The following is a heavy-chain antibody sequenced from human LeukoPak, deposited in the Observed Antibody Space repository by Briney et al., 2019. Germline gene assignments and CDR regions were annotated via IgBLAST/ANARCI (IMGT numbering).Heavy chain of an antibody. J-gene: IGHJ4*02. CDR3: ARDPHSLDY. CDR2: IAYTGTI. V-gene: IGHV3-48*01. Sequence: PGGSLRLSCAASGFSFSSYSMNWVRQAPGKGLEWVAYIAYTGTIHYADSVRGRFAISRDNAKNSLYLELNSLRVEDTAVYYCARDPHSLDYWGQGTRVTVSS. CDR1: GFSFSSYS.